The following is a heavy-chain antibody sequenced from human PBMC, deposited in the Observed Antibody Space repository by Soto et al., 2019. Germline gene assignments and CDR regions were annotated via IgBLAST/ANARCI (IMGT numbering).Heavy chain of an antibody. CDR3: ARGLSKLGWDFMHFDY. CDR1: GGSISSGDYY. D-gene: IGHD2-21*01. J-gene: IGHJ4*02. Sequence: PSETLSLTCTVSGGSISSGDYYWTWIRQPPGKGLEWIGYIYHTGSTYYNPSLKSRVTISVDTSRNQFSLKLNSVTAADTAVYYCARGLSKLGWDFMHFDYWGQGTLVTVSS. V-gene: IGHV4-30-4*01. CDR2: IYHTGST.